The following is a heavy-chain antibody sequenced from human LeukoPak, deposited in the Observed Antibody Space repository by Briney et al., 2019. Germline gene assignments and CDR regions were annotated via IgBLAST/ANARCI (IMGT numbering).Heavy chain of an antibody. Sequence: ASVKVSFKASGYTFTSYYMHWVRQAPGQGLEWMGIINPSGGSTSYARKFQGRVTMTRDMSTSTVYMELSSLRSEDTAVYYCASRARGYSYGPSAFDIWGQGTMVTVSS. CDR2: INPSGGST. D-gene: IGHD5-18*01. CDR3: ASRARGYSYGPSAFDI. CDR1: GYTFTSYY. J-gene: IGHJ3*02. V-gene: IGHV1-46*01.